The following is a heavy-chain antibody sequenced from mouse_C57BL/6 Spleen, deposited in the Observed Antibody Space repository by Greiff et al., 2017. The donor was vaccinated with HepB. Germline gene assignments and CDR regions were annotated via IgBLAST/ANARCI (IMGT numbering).Heavy chain of an antibody. V-gene: IGHV3-1*01. CDR1: GYSITSGYD. CDR3: ARRGLPFYAMDY. CDR2: ISYSGST. J-gene: IGHJ4*01. Sequence: DVKLQESGPGMVKPSQSLSLTCTVTGYSITSGYDWHWIRHFPGNKLEWMGYISYSGSTNYNPSLKSRISITHDTSKNHFFLKLNSVTTEDTATYYSARRGLPFYAMDYWGQGTSVTVSS. D-gene: IGHD5-5*01.